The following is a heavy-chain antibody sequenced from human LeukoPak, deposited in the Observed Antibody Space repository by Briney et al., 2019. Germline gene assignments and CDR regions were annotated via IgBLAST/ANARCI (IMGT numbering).Heavy chain of an antibody. J-gene: IGHJ5*02. V-gene: IGHV3-74*01. CDR1: GFTFNSYW. CDR2: IHEDGKTI. Sequence: QAGGSLRLSCAASGFTFNSYWMHRVRQAPGKGLVWVSRIHEDGKTIEYADSVKGRFTISRDNAKGTLYLQMSSLRDGDTAVYYCVSDPCGGDDQWGRGTLGTVSS. D-gene: IGHD2-21*01. CDR3: VSDPCGGDDQ.